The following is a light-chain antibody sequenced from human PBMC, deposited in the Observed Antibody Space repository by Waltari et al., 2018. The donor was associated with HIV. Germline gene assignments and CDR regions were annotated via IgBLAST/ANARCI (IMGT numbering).Light chain of an antibody. CDR2: DVT. CDR1: RIDVCNYHY. Sequence: QSALTQPASVTGSPGPSLSIPCTGTRIDVCNYHYLSWYQQCPGKAPKRMIYDVTKRPSGVSNRFSGSKSGNTASLIISGLQAEDEADYYCCSYAGSSRNVFGTGTKVTVL. J-gene: IGLJ1*01. V-gene: IGLV2-23*02. CDR3: CSYAGSSRNV.